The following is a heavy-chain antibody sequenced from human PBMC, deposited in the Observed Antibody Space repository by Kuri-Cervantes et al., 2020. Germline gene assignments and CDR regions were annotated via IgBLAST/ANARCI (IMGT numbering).Heavy chain of an antibody. V-gene: IGHV3-23*01. Sequence: GEALKFSCAASGFTFSSYAMSWVRQAPGKGLEWVSAISGSGGSTYYADSVKGRFTISRDNSKNTLYLQMNSLRAEDTAVYYCAKDFGASFEGWFDPWGQGTLVTVSS. J-gene: IGHJ5*02. CDR2: ISGSGGST. D-gene: IGHD1-26*01. CDR1: GFTFSSYA. CDR3: AKDFGASFEGWFDP.